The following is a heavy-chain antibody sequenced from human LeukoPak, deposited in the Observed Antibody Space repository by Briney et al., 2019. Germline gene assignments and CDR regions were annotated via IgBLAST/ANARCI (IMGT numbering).Heavy chain of an antibody. Sequence: SETLSLTCTVSGGSISSSSYYWGWIRQPPGKGLEWIGSIYYSGSTYYNPSLKSRVTISVDTSKNQFSLKLSSVTAADTAVYYCAKVWFGEPYDYWGQGTLVTVSS. J-gene: IGHJ4*02. V-gene: IGHV4-39*01. CDR3: AKVWFGEPYDY. CDR2: IYYSGST. D-gene: IGHD3-10*01. CDR1: GGSISSSSYY.